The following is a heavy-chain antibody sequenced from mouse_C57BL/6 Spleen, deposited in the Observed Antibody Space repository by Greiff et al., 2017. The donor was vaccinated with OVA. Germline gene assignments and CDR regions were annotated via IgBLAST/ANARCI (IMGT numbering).Heavy chain of an antibody. Sequence: VQLQQSGAELVRPGASVKLSCTASGSNFKDDYMHWVKQRPEQGLEWIGWIDPGNGDTAYDPKFKGKATITGDTSSNTAYMQLSSLTSEDTAVYYGRTRAQDTDWFDYWGQGTLVTVSA. V-gene: IGHV14-4*01. CDR2: IDPGNGDT. D-gene: IGHD3-2*02. CDR3: RTRAQDTDWFDY. CDR1: GSNFKDDY. J-gene: IGHJ3*01.